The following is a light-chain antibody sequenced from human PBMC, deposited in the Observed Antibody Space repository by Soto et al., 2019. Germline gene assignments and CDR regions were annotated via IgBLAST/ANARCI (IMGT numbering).Light chain of an antibody. Sequence: QSVLTQSRSVSGSPGQSVTIYCTGASSDVGGCNYVSWHRQYSGKAPKVMIYDVSKRASGVPDRFSGAKSGNTASLTISGLQADDRADYCFASRATSHTYVFVSGTKVTV. V-gene: IGLV2-11*01. CDR2: DVS. CDR3: ASRATSHTYV. CDR1: SSDVGGCNY. J-gene: IGLJ1*01.